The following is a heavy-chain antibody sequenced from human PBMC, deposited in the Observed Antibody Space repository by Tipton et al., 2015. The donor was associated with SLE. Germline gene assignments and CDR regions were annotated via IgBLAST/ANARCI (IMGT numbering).Heavy chain of an antibody. V-gene: IGHV3-30*02. CDR3: AKVGWDDILTSVGY. CDR2: IRYDGSNK. CDR1: GFTFSSYG. Sequence: SLRLSCAASGFTFSSYGMHWVRQAPGKGLEWVAFIRYDGSNKYYADSVKGRFTISRDNSKNTLYLQMNSLRAEDTAVYYCAKVGWDDILTSVGYWGQGTLVTVSS. J-gene: IGHJ4*02. D-gene: IGHD3-9*01.